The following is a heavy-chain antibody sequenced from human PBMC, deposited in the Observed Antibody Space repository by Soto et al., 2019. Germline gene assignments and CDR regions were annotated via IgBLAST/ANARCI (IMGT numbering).Heavy chain of an antibody. CDR3: AREPPRGGFGRRWFDP. J-gene: IGHJ5*02. V-gene: IGHV4-31*03. CDR1: GGSISSDGYY. Sequence: QVQLQESGPGLVKPSQTLSLICTVSGGSISSDGYYWNWIRQHPGKGLEWIGSIYYSGSTFYSSSPKSRITMAVDTTKNQFALMLSSVTAADTAVYYCAREPPRGGFGRRWFDPWGQGTLVTVSS. D-gene: IGHD3-10*01. CDR2: IYYSGST.